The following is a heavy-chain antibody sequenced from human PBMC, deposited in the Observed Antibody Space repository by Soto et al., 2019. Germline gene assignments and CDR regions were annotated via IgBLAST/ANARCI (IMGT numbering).Heavy chain of an antibody. CDR2: ISSSGSTI. CDR3: ARAESFGLCDY. J-gene: IGHJ4*02. V-gene: IGHV3-48*03. D-gene: IGHD3-16*01. CDR1: GFTFSSYE. Sequence: PGGSLRLSCAASGFTFSSYEMNWVRQAPGKGLEWVSYISSSGSTIYYADSVKGRFTISRDNAKNSLYLQMNSLRAEDTAVYYCARAESFGLCDYWGQGTLVTVSS.